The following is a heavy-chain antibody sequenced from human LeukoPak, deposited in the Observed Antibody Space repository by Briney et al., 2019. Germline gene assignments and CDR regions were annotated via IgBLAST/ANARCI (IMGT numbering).Heavy chain of an antibody. J-gene: IGHJ6*02. V-gene: IGHV3-9*01. CDR3: VKSKAKYFYGMDV. CDR1: GFTFAEYA. CDR2: ISWSSDNI. Sequence: GGSLRLSCAASGFTFAEYAMYWVRQGPGKGLEWVSAISWSSDNIAYADSVKGRFTISRDNAKNSLFLQMNSLRVEDTALYHCVKSKAKYFYGMDVWGQGTTVTVSS.